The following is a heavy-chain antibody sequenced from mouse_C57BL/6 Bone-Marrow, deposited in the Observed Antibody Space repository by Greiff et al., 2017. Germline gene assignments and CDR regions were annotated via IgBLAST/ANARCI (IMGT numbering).Heavy chain of an antibody. D-gene: IGHD1-1*01. J-gene: IGHJ2*01. CDR1: GYTFTSYG. CDR3: ARSSGSSPFDY. V-gene: IGHV1-81*01. Sequence: VKLVESGAELARPGASVKLSCKASGYTFTSYGISWVKQRTGQGLEWIGEIYPRSGNTYYNEKFKGKATLTADKSSSTAYMELRSLTSEDSAVYFCARSSGSSPFDYWGQGTTLTVSS. CDR2: IYPRSGNT.